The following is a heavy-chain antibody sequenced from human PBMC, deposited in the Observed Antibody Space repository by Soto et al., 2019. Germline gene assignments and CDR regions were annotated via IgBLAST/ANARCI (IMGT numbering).Heavy chain of an antibody. D-gene: IGHD6-19*01. J-gene: IGHJ4*02. CDR1: GFTFSNYD. V-gene: IGHV3-13*01. CDR2: IGTAGDT. CDR3: TRGGSWLLPRTFDR. Sequence: GGSLRLSCAASGFTFSNYDMHWVRQAAGKGLEWVSSIGTAGDTHHAESVKGRFTISREDAKNSHYLQMHRLSAGDTAGYYCTRGGSWLLPRTFDRWGQGTLVTVSS.